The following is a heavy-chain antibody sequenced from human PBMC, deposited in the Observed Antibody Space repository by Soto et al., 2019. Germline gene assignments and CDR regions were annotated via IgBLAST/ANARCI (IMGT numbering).Heavy chain of an antibody. D-gene: IGHD1-26*01. CDR2: IMPGSSHI. CDR1: GFSFSIYS. Sequence: EVQLVESGGGLVQPGGSLRLTCAASGFSFSIYSMNWVRQAPGKGLEWVSYIMPGSSHIFYADSVQGRFTISRDNAKNSLYLQMNSLRAEDTAVYYCAIEKVGPTSIHVFDIWGQGTMVTVSS. CDR3: AIEKVGPTSIHVFDI. V-gene: IGHV3-48*01. J-gene: IGHJ3*02.